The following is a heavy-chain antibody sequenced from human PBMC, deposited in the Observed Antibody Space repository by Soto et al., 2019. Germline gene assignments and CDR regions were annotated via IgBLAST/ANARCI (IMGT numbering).Heavy chain of an antibody. V-gene: IGHV3-23*01. CDR1: GFTFSFCA. Sequence: EVQLLESGGGLVQPGGSLRLSCAASGFTFSFCAMNWVRQAPGKGLEWVSSTRGSGGDTYYADSVRGRFTISRDNSKNTLYLHMNSLRVEDTAVYYCVKGHSHSYYYFDYWGQGTLVTVSS. D-gene: IGHD1-26*01. J-gene: IGHJ4*02. CDR3: VKGHSHSYYYFDY. CDR2: TRGSGGDT.